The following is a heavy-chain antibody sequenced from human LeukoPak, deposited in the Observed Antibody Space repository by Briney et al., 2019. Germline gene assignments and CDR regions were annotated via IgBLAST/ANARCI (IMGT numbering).Heavy chain of an antibody. Sequence: SVKVSCKASGGTFSSYAISWVRQAPGQGLEWMGGIIAIFGTANYAQKFQGRVTITADESTSTAYMELSSLRSEDTAVYYCARGPTKIQLWVYYYYGMDFWGQGTTVTVSS. V-gene: IGHV1-69*13. CDR2: IIAIFGTA. CDR1: GGTFSSYA. J-gene: IGHJ6*02. D-gene: IGHD5-18*01. CDR3: ARGPTKIQLWVYYYYGMDF.